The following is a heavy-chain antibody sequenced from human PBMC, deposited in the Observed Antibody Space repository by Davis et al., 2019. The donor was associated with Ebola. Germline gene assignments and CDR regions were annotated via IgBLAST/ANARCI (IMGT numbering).Heavy chain of an antibody. CDR1: GGSISSYY. CDR2: IYYSGST. CDR3: ARGSTTPMATGL. D-gene: IGHD5-18*01. V-gene: IGHV4-59*08. Sequence: GSLRLSCTVSGGSISSYYWSWIRQPPGKGLEWIGYIYYSGSTNYNPSLKSRVTISVDTSKNQFSLKLSSVTAADTAVYYCARGSTTPMATGLWGQGTLITVSS. J-gene: IGHJ4*02.